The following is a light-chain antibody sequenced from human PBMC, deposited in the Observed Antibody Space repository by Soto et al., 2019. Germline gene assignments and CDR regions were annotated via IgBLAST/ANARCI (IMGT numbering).Light chain of an antibody. V-gene: IGKV3-20*01. Sequence: EIVLTQSPGTLSLSPGERATLSCRASQSVSSYLAWYQQKPGQAPRLVIYDIFTRATGVPTRISGSGSGTEFTLTISRLEPEDFAVYYCQQYGTSEIIFGQGTRLEIK. CDR2: DIF. CDR3: QQYGTSEII. CDR1: QSVSSY. J-gene: IGKJ5*01.